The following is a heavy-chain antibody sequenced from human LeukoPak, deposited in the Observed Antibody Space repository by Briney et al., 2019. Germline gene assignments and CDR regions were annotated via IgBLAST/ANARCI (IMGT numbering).Heavy chain of an antibody. CDR2: VNPNSGNT. D-gene: IGHD6-19*01. J-gene: IGHJ6*03. V-gene: IGHV1-8*03. Sequence: ASVKVSCKASGYIFSTYDIHWVRQATGQGLEWMGWVNPNSGNTDFGQKFQGRLTITRNTSISTVYMELSSLRSEDTAVYYCARGESSGWYIVGYMDVWGKGTTVTVSS. CDR3: ARGESSGWYIVGYMDV. CDR1: GYIFSTYD.